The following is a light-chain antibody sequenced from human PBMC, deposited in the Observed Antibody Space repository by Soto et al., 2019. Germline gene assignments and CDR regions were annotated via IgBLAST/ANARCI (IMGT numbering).Light chain of an antibody. V-gene: IGKV3D-15*01. J-gene: IGKJ1*01. Sequence: EIVMTQSPATLSVSLGERATLSCRASQSISSNLAWYQQKPGQAPRLLIYGASARATGIPAKFSGSGSGTEFTLTISSLQSEDFAVYYCQQYNKWPRTFGQGTKVDI. CDR3: QQYNKWPRT. CDR1: QSISSN. CDR2: GAS.